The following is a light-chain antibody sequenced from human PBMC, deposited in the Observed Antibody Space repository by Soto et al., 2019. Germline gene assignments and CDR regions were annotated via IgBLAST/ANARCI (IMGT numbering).Light chain of an antibody. CDR1: QNIFTY. J-gene: IGKJ1*01. Sequence: DIHMTQSPSTLSASVGDRVTITWRASQNIFTYLAWYQQKPGKAPKLLIFDASTLPSGVPPRFSGSGSGTEFTLTISSLQPDDFATYYCQHYTLYSASFGPGTKV. CDR2: DAS. V-gene: IGKV1-5*01. CDR3: QHYTLYSAS.